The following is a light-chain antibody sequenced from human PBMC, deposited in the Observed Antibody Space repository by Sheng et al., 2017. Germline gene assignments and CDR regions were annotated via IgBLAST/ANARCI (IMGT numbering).Light chain of an antibody. CDR2: KAS. V-gene: IGKV1-5*03. J-gene: IGKJ5*01. CDR3: QQRSNWPPT. CDR1: QSIDTW. Sequence: DIQMTQSPSTLSASVGDRVTITCRASQSIDTWLAWYQQKPGKAPKLLISKASNLQSGVPSRFSGSGSGTDFTLTISSLEPEDFAVYYCQQRSNWPPTFGQGTRLEIK.